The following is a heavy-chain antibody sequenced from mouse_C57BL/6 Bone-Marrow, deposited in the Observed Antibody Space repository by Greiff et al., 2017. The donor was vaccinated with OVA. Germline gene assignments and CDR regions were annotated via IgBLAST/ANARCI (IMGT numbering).Heavy chain of an antibody. CDR1: GFTFSDYG. D-gene: IGHD2-5*01. CDR2: ISNLAYSI. CDR3: ARERSNYRGY. V-gene: IGHV5-15*04. Sequence: EVKLQESGGGLVQPGGSLKLSCAASGFTFSDYGMAWVRQAPRKGPEWVAFISNLAYSIYYADTVTGRFTISRENAKNTLYLEMSSLRSEDTAMYYCARERSNYRGYWGQGTTLTVSS. J-gene: IGHJ2*01.